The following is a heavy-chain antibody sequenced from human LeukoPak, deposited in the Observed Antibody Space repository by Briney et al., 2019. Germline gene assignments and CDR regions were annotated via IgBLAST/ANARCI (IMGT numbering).Heavy chain of an antibody. D-gene: IGHD5-18*01. V-gene: IGHV4-4*07. CDR2: IYTSGST. J-gene: IGHJ6*03. CDR1: GGSISSYY. Sequence: SETLSLTCTVSGGSISSYYWSWIRQPAGKGLEWIGRIYTSGSTNYNPSLKRRVTISVDTSKNQFSLKLSSVTAADTAVYYCAGGYSYGSTYYYMDVWGKGTTVTISS. CDR3: AGGYSYGSTYYYMDV.